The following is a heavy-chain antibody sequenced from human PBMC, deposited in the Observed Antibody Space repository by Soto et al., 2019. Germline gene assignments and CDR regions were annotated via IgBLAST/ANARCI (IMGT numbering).Heavy chain of an antibody. V-gene: IGHV4-39*01. D-gene: IGHD5-12*01. CDR1: GGSISSSSYY. CDR2: IYYSGST. Sequence: SETLSLTCTVSGGSISSSSYYWGWIRQPPGKGLEWIGSIYYSGSTYYNPSLKSRVTISVDTSKNQFSLKLSSVTAADTAVYYCVPRGRDGYNFYYWGQGTLVTVS. CDR3: VPRGRDGYNFYY. J-gene: IGHJ4*02.